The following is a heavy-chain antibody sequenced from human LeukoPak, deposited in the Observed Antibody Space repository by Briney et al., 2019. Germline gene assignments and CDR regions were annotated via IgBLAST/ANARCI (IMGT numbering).Heavy chain of an antibody. D-gene: IGHD6-19*01. CDR3: AKAAEQGPIDY. J-gene: IGHJ4*02. V-gene: IGHV3-33*06. Sequence: GGSLRLSCAASGFTFSSYGMHWVRQAPGKGLEGVAVIWYDGSNKYYADSVKGRFTISRDNSKNTLYLQMNSLRAEDTAVYYCAKAAEQGPIDYWGQGTLVTVSS. CDR2: IWYDGSNK. CDR1: GFTFSSYG.